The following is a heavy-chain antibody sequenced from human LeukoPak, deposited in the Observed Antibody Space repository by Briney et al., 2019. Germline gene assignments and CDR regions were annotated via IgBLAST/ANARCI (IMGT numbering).Heavy chain of an antibody. CDR2: IYYSGST. Sequence: SETLSLTCTVSGGSISSGGYYWSWIRQHPGKGLEWIGYIYYSGSTYYNPSLKSRVTISVDTSKNQFSLKLSSVTAADTAVYYCARDKGYDSSGYYYHYGMDVWGQGTTVTVSS. D-gene: IGHD3-22*01. CDR1: GGSISSGGYY. V-gene: IGHV4-31*03. CDR3: ARDKGYDSSGYYYHYGMDV. J-gene: IGHJ6*02.